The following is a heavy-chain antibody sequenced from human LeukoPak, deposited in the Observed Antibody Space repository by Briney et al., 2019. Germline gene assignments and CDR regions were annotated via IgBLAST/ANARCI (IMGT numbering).Heavy chain of an antibody. CDR2: INPNSGGT. V-gene: IGHV1-2*02. CDR1: GYTFTGYY. CDR3: ARDQDQLLRFWFDP. Sequence: ASVKVSCKASGYTFTGYYVHWVRQAPGQGLEWMGWINPNSGGTNYAQKFQGRVTMTRDTSISTAYMELSRLRSDDTAVYYCARDQDQLLRFWFDPWGQGTLATVSS. J-gene: IGHJ5*02. D-gene: IGHD2-2*01.